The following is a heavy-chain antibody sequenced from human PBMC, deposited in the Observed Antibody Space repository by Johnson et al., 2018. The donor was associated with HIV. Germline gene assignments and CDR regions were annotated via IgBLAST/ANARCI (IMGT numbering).Heavy chain of an antibody. CDR3: ARYFGVVIYDAFDI. Sequence: VQLVESGGGVVQPGRSLRLSCAASGFTFSSYAMHWVRQAPGRGLEWVSAISGSGGSTYYADSVKGRFTISRDNSKNSLYLQMNSLRAEDTALYYCARYFGVVIYDAFDIWGQGTMVTVSS. J-gene: IGHJ3*02. D-gene: IGHD3-3*01. V-gene: IGHV3-23*04. CDR2: ISGSGGST. CDR1: GFTFSSYA.